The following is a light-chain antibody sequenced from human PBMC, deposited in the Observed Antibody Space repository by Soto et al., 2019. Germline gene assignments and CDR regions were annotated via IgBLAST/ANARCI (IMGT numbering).Light chain of an antibody. Sequence: DIQMTQSPSSLSASVGDRVTITCRASQSISTYLNWYQQKPGEAPQLLIYAASSLQSGVPSRFSGSGSGTDFTLTISSLQPEDFATYYCQQSYSTPETFGQGTKVAIK. V-gene: IGKV1-39*01. CDR3: QQSYSTPET. J-gene: IGKJ1*01. CDR2: AAS. CDR1: QSISTY.